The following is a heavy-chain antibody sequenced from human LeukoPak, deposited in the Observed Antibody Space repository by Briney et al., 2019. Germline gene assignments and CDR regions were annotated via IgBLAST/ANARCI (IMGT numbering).Heavy chain of an antibody. V-gene: IGHV1-69*13. D-gene: IGHD3-3*01. CDR2: IIPIFGTA. CDR1: GGTFNTFA. J-gene: IGHJ6*03. CDR3: ARDTSITIFGVVYYYYYMDV. Sequence: GASVKVSCKASGGTFNTFAISWVRQAPGQGLEWMGGIIPIFGTANYAQKFQGRVTITADESTSTAYMELSSLRSEDTAVYYCARDTSITIFGVVYYYYYMDVWGKGTTVTVSS.